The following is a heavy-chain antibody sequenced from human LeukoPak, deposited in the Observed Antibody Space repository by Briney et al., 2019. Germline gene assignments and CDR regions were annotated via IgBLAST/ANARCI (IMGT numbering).Heavy chain of an antibody. J-gene: IGHJ5*02. Sequence: SETLSLTCTVSGGSISSYYWSWIRQPPGKGLERIGYIYYSGSTNYNPSLKSRVTISVDTSKNQFSLKLSSVTAADTAVYYCARVDYGGNSNWFDPWGQGTLVTVSS. CDR3: ARVDYGGNSNWFDP. CDR2: IYYSGST. D-gene: IGHD4-23*01. V-gene: IGHV4-59*12. CDR1: GGSISSYY.